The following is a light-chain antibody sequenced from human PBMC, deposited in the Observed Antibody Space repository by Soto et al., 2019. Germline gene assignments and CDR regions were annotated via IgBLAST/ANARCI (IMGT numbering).Light chain of an antibody. CDR1: SSDVGRYNH. J-gene: IGLJ2*01. V-gene: IGLV2-14*01. CDR2: EVS. CDR3: ATWDDSLHGVV. Sequence: QSALTQPASVSGSPGQSITISCTGTSSDVGRYNHVSWYQHHPGKAPKLIISEVSNRPSGVPDRFSGSKSGTSASLAISGLQSEDEADYYCATWDDSLHGVVFGGGTKVTVL.